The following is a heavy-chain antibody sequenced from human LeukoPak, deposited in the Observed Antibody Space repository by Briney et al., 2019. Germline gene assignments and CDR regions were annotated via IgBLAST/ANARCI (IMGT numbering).Heavy chain of an antibody. D-gene: IGHD6-13*01. V-gene: IGHV3-23*01. CDR3: AKAGASSWYFYFDY. J-gene: IGHJ4*02. CDR1: GFTFSSYA. CDR2: ISGSGGST. Sequence: GGSLRLSCAASGFTFSSYALTWVRPAPGKGLEWVSAISGSGGSTYYADSVKGRFTISRDNSKNTLYLQMSSLRAEDTAVYYCAKAGASSWYFYFDYWGQGTMVTVSS.